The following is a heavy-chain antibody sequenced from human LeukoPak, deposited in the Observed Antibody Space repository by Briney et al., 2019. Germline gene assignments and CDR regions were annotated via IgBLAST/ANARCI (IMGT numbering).Heavy chain of an antibody. Sequence: SETLSLTCTVSGGSISSYYWSWIRKPPGKGQEWIGFIYYSGSTNYNPSLKSRVTISVDTSKNQFSLKLSSVTAADTAVYYCARGGLGEWAPYYMDLWGKGTTVTVSS. D-gene: IGHD3-10*01. J-gene: IGHJ6*03. CDR2: IYYSGST. CDR1: GGSISSYY. V-gene: IGHV4-59*01. CDR3: ARGGLGEWAPYYMDL.